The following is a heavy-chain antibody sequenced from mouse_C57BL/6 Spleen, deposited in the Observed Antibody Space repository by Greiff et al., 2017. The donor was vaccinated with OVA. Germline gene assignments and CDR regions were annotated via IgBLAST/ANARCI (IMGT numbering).Heavy chain of an antibody. CDR2: IRNKANGYTT. CDR1: GFTFTDYY. D-gene: IGHD2-4*01. V-gene: IGHV7-3*01. Sequence: EVQGVESGGGLVQPGGSLSLSCAASGFTFTDYYMSWVRQPPGKALEWLGFIRNKANGYTTEYSASVKGRFTISRDNSQSILYLQMNALRAEDSATYYCARWDIYYDYDGLAYWGQGTLVTVSA. CDR3: ARWDIYYDYDGLAY. J-gene: IGHJ3*01.